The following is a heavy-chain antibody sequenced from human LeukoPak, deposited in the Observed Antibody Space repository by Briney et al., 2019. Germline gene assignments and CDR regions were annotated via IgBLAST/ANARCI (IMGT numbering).Heavy chain of an antibody. D-gene: IGHD5-24*01. V-gene: IGHV3-48*01. Sequence: GGSLRLSCAASGFTFTTYSMDWVRQAPGKGLQWVSYITGSSSNIHYADSVKGRFTISRDNAKNSVYLQMNSLRAEDTAVCYCVRGDGYNWFDSWGQGTLVTVSS. J-gene: IGHJ5*01. CDR3: VRGDGYNWFDS. CDR2: ITGSSSNI. CDR1: GFTFTTYS.